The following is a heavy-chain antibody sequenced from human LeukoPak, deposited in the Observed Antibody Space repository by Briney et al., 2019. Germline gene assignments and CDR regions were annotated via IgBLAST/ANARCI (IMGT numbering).Heavy chain of an antibody. J-gene: IGHJ4*02. Sequence: GGSLRLSCAASGFPFSSYSMNWVRQAPGKGLEGVSSISSSSSYIYYADSVKGRFTISRDNAKNSLYLQMNSLRAEDTAVYYCARVLTTDPYYDSSGYYDYWGQGTLVTVSS. V-gene: IGHV3-21*01. CDR1: GFPFSSYS. D-gene: IGHD3-22*01. CDR3: ARVLTTDPYYDSSGYYDY. CDR2: ISSSSSYI.